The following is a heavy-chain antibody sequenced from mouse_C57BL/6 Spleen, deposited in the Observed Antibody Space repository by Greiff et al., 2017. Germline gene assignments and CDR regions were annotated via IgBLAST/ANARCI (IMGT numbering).Heavy chain of an antibody. CDR2: IYPGDGDT. Sequence: VQLQQSGAELVKPGASVKISCKASGYAFSSYWMNWVKQRPGTGLEWIGQIYPGDGDTNYNGKFKGKATLTADKSSSTAYMQLSSLTSEDSAVYFCARSGDYDGAWFAYWGQGTLVTVSA. D-gene: IGHD2-4*01. CDR3: ARSGDYDGAWFAY. J-gene: IGHJ3*01. CDR1: GYAFSSYW. V-gene: IGHV1-80*01.